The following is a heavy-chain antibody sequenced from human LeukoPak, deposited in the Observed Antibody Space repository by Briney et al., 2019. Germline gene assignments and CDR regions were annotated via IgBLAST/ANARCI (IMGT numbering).Heavy chain of an antibody. D-gene: IGHD3-10*01. CDR3: ASDHYYGSGSYYY. V-gene: IGHV4-34*01. CDR1: GGSFSGYY. J-gene: IGHJ4*02. Sequence: SETLSLTCAVYGGSFSGYYWSWIRQPPGKGLEWIGEINHSGSTNYNPSLKSRVTISVDTSKNQFSLKLSSVTAADTAVYYCASDHYYGSGSYYYWGQGTPVTVSS. CDR2: INHSGST.